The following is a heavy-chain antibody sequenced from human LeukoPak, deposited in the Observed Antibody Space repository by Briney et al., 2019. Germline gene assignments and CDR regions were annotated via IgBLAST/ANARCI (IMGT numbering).Heavy chain of an antibody. V-gene: IGHV1-24*01. CDR2: FDPEDGET. CDR1: GYTLTELS. J-gene: IGHJ4*02. CDR3: AADPRYDILTGYLFFDY. Sequence: ASVKVSCKVSGYTLTELSMHWVRQAPGKGLEWMGGFDPEDGETIYAQKFQGRVTMTEDTSTDTAYMELSSLRSEDTAVYYCAADPRYDILTGYLFFDYWGQGTLVTVSS. D-gene: IGHD3-9*01.